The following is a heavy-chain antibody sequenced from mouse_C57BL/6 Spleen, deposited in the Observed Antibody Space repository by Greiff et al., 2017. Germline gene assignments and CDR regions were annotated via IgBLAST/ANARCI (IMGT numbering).Heavy chain of an antibody. Sequence: EVKVVESGGGLVQPGGSLKLSCAASGFTFSDYGMAWVRQAPRKGPGWVAFISNLAYSIYYADTVTGRFTISRENAKNTLYLEMSSLRSEDTAMYYCARQGYYYGSSSYYAMDYWGQGTSVTVSS. CDR3: ARQGYYYGSSSYYAMDY. J-gene: IGHJ4*01. CDR2: ISNLAYSI. D-gene: IGHD1-1*01. V-gene: IGHV5-15*01. CDR1: GFTFSDYG.